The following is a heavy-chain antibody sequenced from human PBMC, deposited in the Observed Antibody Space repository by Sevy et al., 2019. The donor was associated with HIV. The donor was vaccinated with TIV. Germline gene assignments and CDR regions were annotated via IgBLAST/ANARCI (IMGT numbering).Heavy chain of an antibody. CDR1: GYTFTNYE. J-gene: IGHJ4*02. Sequence: ASVKVSCKESGYTFTNYEIHWVRQAPGQGLEWMGIINPSGGSRSYSQKFQGRVAMTRDTATPTVYMELSRLRSEDTAVYFCARLRSCGGDCHYYDYWGQGTLVTVSS. CDR2: INPSGGSR. V-gene: IGHV1-46*01. D-gene: IGHD2-21*02. CDR3: ARLRSCGGDCHYYDY.